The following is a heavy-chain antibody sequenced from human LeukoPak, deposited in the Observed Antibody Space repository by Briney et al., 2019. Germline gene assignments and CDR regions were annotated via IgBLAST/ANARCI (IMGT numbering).Heavy chain of an antibody. CDR2: ISPSGGST. V-gene: IGHV3-64D*09. J-gene: IGHJ4*02. CDR1: GFTFSSFA. Sequence: GGSLRLSCSASGFTFSSFAIHWVRQAPGKGLEYVSAISPSGGSTFYPDSVKGRFTISRDNSKNTVYLQLSSLRAEDTAVYYCVKRALTTAWIDNWGQGTLVTVSS. D-gene: IGHD3-3*01. CDR3: VKRALTTAWIDN.